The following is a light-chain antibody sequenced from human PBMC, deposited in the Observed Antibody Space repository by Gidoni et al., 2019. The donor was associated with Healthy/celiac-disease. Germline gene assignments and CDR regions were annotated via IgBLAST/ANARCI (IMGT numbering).Light chain of an antibody. CDR1: QSVSITY. J-gene: IGKJ1*01. V-gene: IGKV3-20*01. CDR3: QQYGSSPLT. CDR2: GAS. Sequence: IVLTQSPGTLSLSPGERATLPCRASQSVSITYLAGYQQKPDQAPRRLIYGASSRATGIPNRFSGSGSGTDCTLTISRLEAEEFAEYYCQQYGSSPLTFGQGTKVEIK.